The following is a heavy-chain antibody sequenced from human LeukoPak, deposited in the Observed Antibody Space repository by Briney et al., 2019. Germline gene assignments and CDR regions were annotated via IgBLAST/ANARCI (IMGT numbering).Heavy chain of an antibody. CDR2: IYSGGST. V-gene: IGHV3-66*01. CDR1: GFTFSDYY. J-gene: IGHJ4*02. CDR3: ASEYSSSWYYFDY. D-gene: IGHD6-13*01. Sequence: GGPLRLSCAASGFTFSDYYMSWVRQAPGKGLEWVSVIYSGGSTYYADSVKGRFTISRDNSKNTLYLQMNSLRAEDTAVYYCASEYSSSWYYFDYWGQGTLVTVSS.